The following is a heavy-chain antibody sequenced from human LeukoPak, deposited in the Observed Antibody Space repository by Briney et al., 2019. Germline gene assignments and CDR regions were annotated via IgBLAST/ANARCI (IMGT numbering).Heavy chain of an antibody. V-gene: IGHV3-53*01. J-gene: IGHJ4*02. CDR3: ARRAGAYSHPYDY. Sequence: GGSLRLSCTVSGFTVSSNSMSWVRQAPGKRLEWVSFIYSDNTHYSDSVKGRFTISRDNSKNTLYLQMNSLRAEDTAVYYCARRAGAYSHPYDYWGQGTLVTVSS. CDR2: IYSDNT. D-gene: IGHD4/OR15-4a*01. CDR1: GFTVSSNS.